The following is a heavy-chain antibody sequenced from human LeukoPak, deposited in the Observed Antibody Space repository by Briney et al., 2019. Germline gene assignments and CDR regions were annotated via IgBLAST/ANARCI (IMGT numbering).Heavy chain of an antibody. CDR1: GFTFSSYW. CDR3: ARLGQNNWNYYYYYYMDV. CDR2: IKQDGSEK. V-gene: IGHV3-7*01. D-gene: IGHD1-20*01. J-gene: IGHJ6*03. Sequence: PGGSLRLSCAASGFTFSSYWMSWVRQAPGKGLEWVANIKQDGSEKYYVDSVKGRFTISRDNAKNSLYLQMNSLRAEDTAVYYCARLGQNNWNYYYYYYMDVWGKGTTVTISS.